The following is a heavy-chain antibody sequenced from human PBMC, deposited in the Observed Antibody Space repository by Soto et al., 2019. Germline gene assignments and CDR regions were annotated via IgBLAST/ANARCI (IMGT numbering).Heavy chain of an antibody. J-gene: IGHJ6*02. CDR3: AAMPPGYYYGMDV. CDR2: IWYDGSNK. V-gene: IGHV3-33*01. D-gene: IGHD2-2*01. CDR1: GFTFSSYG. Sequence: GGSLRLSCAASGFTFSSYGMHWVRQAPGKGLEWVAVIWYDGSNKYYADSVKGRFTISRDNSKNTLYLQMNSLRAEDTAVYYCAAMPPGYYYGMDVWGQGTTVTVSS.